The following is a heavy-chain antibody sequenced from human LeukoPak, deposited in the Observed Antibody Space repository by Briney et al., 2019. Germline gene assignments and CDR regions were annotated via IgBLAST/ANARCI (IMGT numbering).Heavy chain of an antibody. Sequence: PGGSLRLSCAASGFTFDDYAMHWVRQAPGKGLEWVSGISWNSGSIGYGDSVKGRFTISRDNAKNSLYLQMNSLRAEDTALYYCAKGQYGVPVTYAFDIWGQGTMVTVSS. V-gene: IGHV3-9*01. CDR3: AKGQYGVPVTYAFDI. CDR1: GFTFDDYA. D-gene: IGHD2-2*01. CDR2: ISWNSGSI. J-gene: IGHJ3*02.